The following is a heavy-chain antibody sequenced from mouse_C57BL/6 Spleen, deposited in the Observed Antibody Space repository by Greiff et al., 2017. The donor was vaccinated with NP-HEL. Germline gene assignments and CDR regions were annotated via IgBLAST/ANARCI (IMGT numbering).Heavy chain of an antibody. Sequence: VQLQQPGAELVRPGSSVKLSCKASGYTFTSYWMHWVKQRPIQGLEWIGNIDPSDSETHYNQKFKDKATLTVDKSSSKAYMQLSSLTSEDSAVYYCARSRAYGSSYYFDYWGQGTTLTVSS. J-gene: IGHJ2*01. D-gene: IGHD1-1*01. CDR1: GYTFTSYW. CDR3: ARSRAYGSSYYFDY. V-gene: IGHV1-52*01. CDR2: IDPSDSET.